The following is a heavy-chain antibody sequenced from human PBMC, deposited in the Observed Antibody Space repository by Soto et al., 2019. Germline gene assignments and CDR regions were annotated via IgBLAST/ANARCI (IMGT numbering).Heavy chain of an antibody. CDR2: ISSGSEYR. J-gene: IGHJ5*02. V-gene: IGHV3-21*01. Sequence: EVQLVESGGGLAKPGGSLRLYCVASGFTFSSYNMNWVRQAPGKGLEWVSFISSGSEYRYYADSVKGRFNISRDNAQNSLYLHLNSLRAEDTAVYYCTRDRQLVQDWFDPWGQGTPVNVSS. CDR3: TRDRQLVQDWFDP. D-gene: IGHD6-13*01. CDR1: GFTFSSYN.